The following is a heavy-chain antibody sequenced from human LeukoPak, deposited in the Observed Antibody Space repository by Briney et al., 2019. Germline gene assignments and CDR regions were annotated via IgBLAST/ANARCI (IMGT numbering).Heavy chain of an antibody. CDR1: GGSISSSNW. CDR3: ARDQIGYGLDY. V-gene: IGHV4-4*02. D-gene: IGHD5-18*01. J-gene: IGHJ4*02. Sequence: SGTLSLTCAVSGGSISSSNWWSWVRQPPGKGLEWIGEIYHSGSTNYNPSLKSRVTISVDTSKNQFSLNLTSVTAADTAVYYCARDQIGYGLDYWGQGTLVTVSS. CDR2: IYHSGST.